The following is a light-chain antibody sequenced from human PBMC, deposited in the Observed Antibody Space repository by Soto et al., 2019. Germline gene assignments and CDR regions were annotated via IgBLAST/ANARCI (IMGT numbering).Light chain of an antibody. Sequence: ESMLTQSPGTLSLSPGERATLSCRASQSVSTRYLAWYQQKPGQAPRLLIYGASIRAAGIPDRFSGSGSGTEFTLTMSGLGPEDFAVYYCRQFGSSPLAFTFGQGTKREI. J-gene: IGKJ2*01. CDR2: GAS. CDR3: RQFGSSPLAFT. V-gene: IGKV3-20*01. CDR1: QSVSTRY.